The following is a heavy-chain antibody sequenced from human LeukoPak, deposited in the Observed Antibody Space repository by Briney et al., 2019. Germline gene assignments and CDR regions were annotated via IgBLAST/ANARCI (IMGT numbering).Heavy chain of an antibody. CDR3: ARDNKVASGSGFDY. V-gene: IGHV1-18*01. CDR1: GYTFSSYG. J-gene: IGHJ4*02. D-gene: IGHD6-13*01. Sequence: ASVKVSCKASGYTFSSYGISWVRRAPGQGPEWMGWLSAYDGNTNYAQNVQGRVTLTTDTSTSTAYMELRSLRSDDTAFYYCARDNKVASGSGFDYWGQGTLVTVSS. CDR2: LSAYDGNT.